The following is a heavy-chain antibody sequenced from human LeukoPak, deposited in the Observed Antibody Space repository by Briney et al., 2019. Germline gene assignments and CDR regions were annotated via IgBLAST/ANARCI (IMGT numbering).Heavy chain of an antibody. J-gene: IGHJ3*02. CDR2: ISGSSSYI. CDR1: GFPFSAYS. D-gene: IGHD1-26*01. Sequence: GGSLRLSCAASGFPFSAYSMNWVRQAPGTGLEWVTSISGSSSYIHSADSVRGRFTISRDNAKNSLFLQMNSLRAEDTAVYYLARDEWGDAFDIWGPGTMVTVFS. CDR3: ARDEWGDAFDI. V-gene: IGHV3-21*01.